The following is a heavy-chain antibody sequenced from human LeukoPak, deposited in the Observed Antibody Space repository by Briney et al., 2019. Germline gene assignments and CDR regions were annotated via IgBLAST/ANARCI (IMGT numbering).Heavy chain of an antibody. V-gene: IGHV4-39*07. J-gene: IGHJ2*01. CDR2: IYYSGST. Sequence: PSETLSLTCTVSGGSISSSSYYWGWIRQPPGKGLEWIGSIYYSGSTYYNPSLKSRVTMSVDTSKDQFSLKLSSVTAADTAVYYCARISDSSGWYANWYFDLWGRGTLVTVSS. CDR3: ARISDSSGWYANWYFDL. D-gene: IGHD6-19*01. CDR1: GGSISSSSYY.